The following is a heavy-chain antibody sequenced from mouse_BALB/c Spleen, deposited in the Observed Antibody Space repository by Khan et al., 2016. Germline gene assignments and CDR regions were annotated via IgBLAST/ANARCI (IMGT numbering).Heavy chain of an antibody. Sequence: QVQLKQSGHQLVRPGASVKISCKASGYSFTSYWVHWVKQRPGQGLEWIGMIDPSDSETRLNQKFKDKATLTVDKSSSTAYMRLSSPTSEGSAVYYCAIDSSGFWFTYWGQGTLVTVSA. CDR2: IDPSDSET. CDR1: GYSFTSYW. J-gene: IGHJ3*01. CDR3: AIDSSGFWFTY. V-gene: IGHV1-74*01. D-gene: IGHD3-2*01.